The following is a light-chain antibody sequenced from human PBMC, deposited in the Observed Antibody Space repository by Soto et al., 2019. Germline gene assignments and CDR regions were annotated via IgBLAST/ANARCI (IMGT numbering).Light chain of an antibody. CDR2: GAS. J-gene: IGKJ2*01. CDR3: QQYGRAPYT. CDR1: RSISGTY. V-gene: IGKV3-20*01. Sequence: DTVLTQSPGTLSLSPGERATFSCRASRSISGTYLAWYQQKPGQAPRLLIYGASNRATGIPDRFSGSESETDFTLTISRLEPEDFAVYYCQQYGRAPYTFGQGTKLEIK.